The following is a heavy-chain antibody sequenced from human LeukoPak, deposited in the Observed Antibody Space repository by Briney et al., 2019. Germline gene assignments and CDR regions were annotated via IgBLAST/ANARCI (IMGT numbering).Heavy chain of an antibody. CDR2: ISSSSSTI. D-gene: IGHD3-22*01. Sequence: GGSLRLSCAASGFTFSSYSMNWVRQAPGKGLEWVSYISSSSSTIYYADSVKGRFTISRDNAKNSLYLQMNSLRAEDTAVYYCARGREKGYYYDSSGYYYAWFDPWGQGTLVTVSS. CDR1: GFTFSSYS. V-gene: IGHV3-48*01. CDR3: ARGREKGYYYDSSGYYYAWFDP. J-gene: IGHJ5*02.